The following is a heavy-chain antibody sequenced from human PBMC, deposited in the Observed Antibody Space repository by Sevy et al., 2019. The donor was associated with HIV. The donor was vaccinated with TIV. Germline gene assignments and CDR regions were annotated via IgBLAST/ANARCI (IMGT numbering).Heavy chain of an antibody. D-gene: IGHD2-21*02. CDR3: AKDRRAPIVVVTAIPGYADY. J-gene: IGHJ4*02. CDR2: ISGSGGST. Sequence: GGSLRLSCAASGFTFSSYAMSWVRQAPGKGLEWVSAISGSGGSTYYADSVKGRFTISRDNSKNTLYLKMNSLRAEDTAVYYCAKDRRAPIVVVTAIPGYADYWGQGTLVTVSS. V-gene: IGHV3-23*01. CDR1: GFTFSSYA.